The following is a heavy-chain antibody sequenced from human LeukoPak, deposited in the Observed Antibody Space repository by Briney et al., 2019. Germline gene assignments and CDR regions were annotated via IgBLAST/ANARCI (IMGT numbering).Heavy chain of an antibody. J-gene: IGHJ6*02. CDR3: ARGRYYYGSWYMDV. Sequence: GGSLRLSCAASGFTFSSYAMHWVRQAPGKGLEWVAVISYDGSNKYYADSVKGRFTISRDNAKNSLYLQMNSLRAEDTAVYYCARGRYYYGSWYMDVWGQGTTVTVSS. CDR2: ISYDGSNK. CDR1: GFTFSSYA. D-gene: IGHD3-10*01. V-gene: IGHV3-30*04.